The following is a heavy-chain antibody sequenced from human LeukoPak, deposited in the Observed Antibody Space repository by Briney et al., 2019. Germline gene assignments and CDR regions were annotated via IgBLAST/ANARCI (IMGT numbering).Heavy chain of an antibody. CDR2: INHSGST. CDR3: ARGRTPYYYDSSGYKYYFDY. V-gene: IGHV4-34*01. J-gene: IGHJ4*02. CDR1: GGSFSGYY. Sequence: SETLSLTCAVYGGSFSGYYWSWIRQPPGKGLEWIGEINHSGSTNYNPSLKSRVTISVDTSKNQCSLKLSSVTAADTAVYYCARGRTPYYYDSSGYKYYFDYWGQGTLVTVSS. D-gene: IGHD3-22*01.